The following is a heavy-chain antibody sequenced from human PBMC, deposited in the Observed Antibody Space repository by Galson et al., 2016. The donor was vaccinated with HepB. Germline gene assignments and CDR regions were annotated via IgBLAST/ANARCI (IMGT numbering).Heavy chain of an antibody. J-gene: IGHJ4*02. D-gene: IGHD5-12*01. CDR1: EYSFTRHW. Sequence: QSGAEVKKPGQSLKNSCKGSEYSFTRHWIAWVRQMPGKGLEWMGIIYPGDSDTRYSPSFQGQVTISVDKSISTTYLQWSSLKASDTAIYYCARIFTGYDSYFDYWGQGTLVTVSS. CDR2: IYPGDSDT. CDR3: ARIFTGYDSYFDY. V-gene: IGHV5-51*01.